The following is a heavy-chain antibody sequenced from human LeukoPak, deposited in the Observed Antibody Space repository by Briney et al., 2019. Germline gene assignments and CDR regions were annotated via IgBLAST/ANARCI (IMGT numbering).Heavy chain of an antibody. CDR2: IYYSGST. V-gene: IGHV4-59*01. J-gene: IGHJ4*02. Sequence: SETLSLTCTVSGGSISSYYWSWIRQPPGKGLEWIGYIYYSGSTNYNPSLKSRVTISVATSKNQFSLKLSSVTAADTAVYYCASGITMVRGVGGPFDYWGQGTLVTVSS. CDR3: ASGITMVRGVGGPFDY. D-gene: IGHD3-10*01. CDR1: GGSISSYY.